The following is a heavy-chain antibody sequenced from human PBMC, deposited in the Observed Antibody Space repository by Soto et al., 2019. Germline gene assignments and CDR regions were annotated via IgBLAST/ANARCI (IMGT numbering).Heavy chain of an antibody. D-gene: IGHD5-18*01. CDR1: GYTFTNYG. CDR3: APHTLDTGMPSGY. V-gene: IGHV1-18*01. Sequence: QVQLVQSGAEVREPGASVKVSCKASGYTFTNYGVRWVRQAPGQGLEWMGWIGGYKGNTNYAQKLQGRVTLTTDTSTSTAYMELRSLRSDDTAVYYCAPHTLDTGMPSGYRGQGTLVTVSS. J-gene: IGHJ4*02. CDR2: IGGYKGNT.